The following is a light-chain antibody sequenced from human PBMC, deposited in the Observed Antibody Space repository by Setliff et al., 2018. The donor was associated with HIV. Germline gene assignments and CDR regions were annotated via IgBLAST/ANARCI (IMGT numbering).Light chain of an antibody. V-gene: IGLV3-21*03. Sequence: SYELTQPPSVTVAPEKTARIPCGGDNIGSKSVHWYRQKPGQAPVLVAYDDNDRPSGIPERFSGYRSGNTATLTISRVEAGDEADYYCQVWDSSGRHFVFGTGTKV. CDR2: DDN. CDR1: NIGSKS. J-gene: IGLJ1*01. CDR3: QVWDSSGRHFV.